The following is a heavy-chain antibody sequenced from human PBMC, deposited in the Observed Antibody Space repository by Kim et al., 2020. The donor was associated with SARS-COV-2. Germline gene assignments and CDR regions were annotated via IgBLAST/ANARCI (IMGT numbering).Heavy chain of an antibody. CDR3: AGGIYSNYYWIHMYV. V-gene: IGHV3-48*03. CDR1: AFSFNNYD. D-gene: IGHD1-26*01. CDR2: ISSSGYTI. J-gene: IGHJ6*03. Sequence: GGSLRLSCTPSAFSFNNYDMSWVRQAPGKGLEWVSYISSSGYTINYADSVKGRFTISRDNAKNSLYLQLNSLGAEDTAVYYCAGGIYSNYYWIHMYVWG.